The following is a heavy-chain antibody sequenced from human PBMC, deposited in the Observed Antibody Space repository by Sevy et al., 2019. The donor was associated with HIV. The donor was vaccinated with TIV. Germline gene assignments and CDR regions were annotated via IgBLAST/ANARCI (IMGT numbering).Heavy chain of an antibody. CDR2: ISFDGTYR. D-gene: IGHD6-19*01. J-gene: IGHJ4*02. CDR3: ARDAGYDIAWYPGD. V-gene: IGHV3-30*03. Sequence: GGSLRLSCAASGFSFSTHAMHWVRRAPGYGPEWVAVISFDGTYRNYADSVKGRFTISRDNSKNTLYLQMNSLRPEDTAIYYCARDAGYDIAWYPGDWGQGNLVTVSS. CDR1: GFSFSTHA.